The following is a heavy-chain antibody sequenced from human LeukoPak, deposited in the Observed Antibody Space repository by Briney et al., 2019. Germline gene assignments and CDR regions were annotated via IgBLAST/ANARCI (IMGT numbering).Heavy chain of an antibody. J-gene: IGHJ6*03. V-gene: IGHV4-34*01. Sequence: KPSETLSLTCAVYGGSFSGYYWSWIRQPPGKGLEWIGEINHSGSTNYNPSLKSRVTISVDTSKNQFSLKLSSVTAADTAVYYCARDAIYSGYDRGHYYYMDVWGKGTTVTISS. CDR2: INHSGST. CDR1: GGSFSGYY. CDR3: ARDAIYSGYDRGHYYYMDV. D-gene: IGHD5-12*01.